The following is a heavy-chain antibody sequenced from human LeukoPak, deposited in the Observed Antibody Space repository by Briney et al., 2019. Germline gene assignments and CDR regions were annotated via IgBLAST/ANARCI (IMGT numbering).Heavy chain of an antibody. Sequence: SETLSLTCTVSGGAIISDNFYWGGVLQPPGKGLEWVGSINYSGTTYYNPSLRSRLSISVDTSRTQFFLRLNSVTAADTAVYYCGRLFDSWGQGILVTVSS. CDR2: INYSGTT. V-gene: IGHV4-39*01. J-gene: IGHJ4*02. CDR3: GRLFDS. CDR1: GGAIISDNFY.